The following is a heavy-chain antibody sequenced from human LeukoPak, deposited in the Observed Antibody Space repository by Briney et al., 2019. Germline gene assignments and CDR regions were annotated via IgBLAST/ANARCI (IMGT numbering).Heavy chain of an antibody. CDR2: ISYSGSP. V-gene: IGHV4-59*01. J-gene: IGHJ4*02. D-gene: IGHD6-13*01. CDR1: NGSISNYY. CDR3: ARGGRIAAAGTKSFDY. Sequence: SETLSLTCTVSNGSISNYYWSWVRQPPGKGLEWIGLISYSGSPNYNPSLKSRVTTSVDTSKNQFSLRLSSVTAADTAVYYCARGGRIAAAGTKSFDYWGQGTLVTVSS.